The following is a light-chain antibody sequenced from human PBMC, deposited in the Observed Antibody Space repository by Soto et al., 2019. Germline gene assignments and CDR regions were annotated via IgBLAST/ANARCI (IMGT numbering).Light chain of an antibody. J-gene: IGLJ1*01. CDR2: NVS. V-gene: IGLV2-14*01. CDR1: SSDVGGYNY. Sequence: QAALTEAASVSASPGQSITISCTGTSSDVGGYNYVSWYQQFPGKVPKLLIYNVSNRPSGVSNRFSGSKSGNTASLTISGLQAEDEADYFCTSSTSGSLYVFGTGTKVTVL. CDR3: TSSTSGSLYV.